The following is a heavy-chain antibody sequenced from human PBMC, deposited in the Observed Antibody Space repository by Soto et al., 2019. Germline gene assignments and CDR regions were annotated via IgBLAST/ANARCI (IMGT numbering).Heavy chain of an antibody. D-gene: IGHD2-2*01. V-gene: IGHV3-7*01. CDR3: ARGGGGYCSSTSCSDAFDI. Sequence: EVQLVESGGGLVQPGGSLRLSCAASGFTFSSYWMSWVRQAPGKGLEWVANIKQDGSEKYYVDSVKGRFTISRDNAKNSLFLQMNSLGAGETVVYYCARGGGGYCSSTSCSDAFDIWGQGTMVTVSS. CDR1: GFTFSSYW. J-gene: IGHJ3*02. CDR2: IKQDGSEK.